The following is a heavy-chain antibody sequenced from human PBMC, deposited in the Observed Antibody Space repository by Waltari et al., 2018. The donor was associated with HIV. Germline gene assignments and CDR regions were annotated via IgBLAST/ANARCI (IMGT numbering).Heavy chain of an antibody. D-gene: IGHD3-10*01. J-gene: IGHJ6*02. CDR3: AKDSGGRGFQGVIIKYYYYYGMDV. V-gene: IGHV3-30*18. CDR1: GFTFSSYG. Sequence: SGGGVVQPGRSLRLSCAASGFTFSSYGMHWVRQAPGKGLEWVAVISYDGSNKYYADSVKGRFTISRDNSKNTLYLQMNSLRAEDTAVYYCAKDSGGRGFQGVIIKYYYYYGMDVWGQGTTVTVSS. CDR2: ISYDGSNK.